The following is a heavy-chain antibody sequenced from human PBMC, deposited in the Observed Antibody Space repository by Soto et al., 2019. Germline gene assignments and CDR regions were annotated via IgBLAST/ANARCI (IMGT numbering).Heavy chain of an antibody. D-gene: IGHD6-13*01. CDR1: GFTFSNYE. CDR2: ISNNGAHT. V-gene: IGHV3-64*01. CDR3: ARRGYGSRWPNVYRDV. J-gene: IGHJ6*03. Sequence: EAQLVESGGGLDQPGGSLRLSCAASGFTFSNYEMHLASQAPGKGLKYVSGISNNGAHTDKAKYVKGRFTISRDNAENILYLQMGSLRSEDMALYYCARRGYGSRWPNVYRDVWVKGTTVTVSS.